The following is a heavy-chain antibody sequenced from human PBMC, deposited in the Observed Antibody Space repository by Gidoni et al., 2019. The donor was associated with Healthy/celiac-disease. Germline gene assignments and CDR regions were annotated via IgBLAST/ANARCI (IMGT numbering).Heavy chain of an antibody. CDR1: GYPFTGYY. CDR2: INTNTAGT. V-gene: IGHV1-2*06. Sequence: QVQLVQSGAEVKKPGASVTVVCKASGYPFTGYYLPWVRQATGQGLDLMGRINTNTAGTNYAQKFQGRVTMTMDTSISIAYMEMSRLRSNDTAVYYCARAPIQYYYHSSGYGNAFDIWGQGTVVTVSS. CDR3: ARAPIQYYYHSSGYGNAFDI. D-gene: IGHD3-22*01. J-gene: IGHJ3*02.